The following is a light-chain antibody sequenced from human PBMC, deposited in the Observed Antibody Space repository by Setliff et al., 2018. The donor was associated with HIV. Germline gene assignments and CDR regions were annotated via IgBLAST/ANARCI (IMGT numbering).Light chain of an antibody. Sequence: QSALAQPASVSGSPGQSITISCIGTSSDVGGYDFVSWYQQRPGKAPKLIIFDVSERPSGVSHRFSGSKSGNPASLTISGLQTEDEADYFCASYRSPATYVFGIGTKGTVL. CDR2: DVS. J-gene: IGLJ1*01. V-gene: IGLV2-14*03. CDR1: SSDVGGYDF. CDR3: ASYRSPATYV.